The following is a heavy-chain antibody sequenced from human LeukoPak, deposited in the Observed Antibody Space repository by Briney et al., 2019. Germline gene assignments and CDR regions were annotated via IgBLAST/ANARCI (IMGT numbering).Heavy chain of an antibody. D-gene: IGHD6-13*01. CDR2: ISSSGSTI. J-gene: IGHJ6*02. CDR1: GFTFSDYY. Sequence: GGSLRLSCAASGFTFSDYYMSWTRQAPGKGLEWVSYISSSGSTIYYADSVKGRFTISRDNAKNSLYLQMNSLRAEDTAVYYCARDSSSWSYYYYGMDVWGQGTTVTVSS. V-gene: IGHV3-11*01. CDR3: ARDSSSWSYYYYGMDV.